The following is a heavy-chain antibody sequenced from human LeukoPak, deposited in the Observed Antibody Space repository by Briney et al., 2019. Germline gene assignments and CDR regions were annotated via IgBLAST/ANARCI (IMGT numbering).Heavy chain of an antibody. CDR1: GGSISSSSYY. D-gene: IGHD3-22*01. CDR2: IYYSGST. Sequence: PSETLSLTCTVSGGSISSSSYYWGWIRQPPGKGLEWIGSIYYSGSTYYNPSLKSRVTISVDTSKNQFSLKLSSVTAADTAVYYCARGDYYDSSGYYFRPPFDYWGQGTLVTVSS. CDR3: ARGDYYDSSGYYFRPPFDY. V-gene: IGHV4-39*07. J-gene: IGHJ4*02.